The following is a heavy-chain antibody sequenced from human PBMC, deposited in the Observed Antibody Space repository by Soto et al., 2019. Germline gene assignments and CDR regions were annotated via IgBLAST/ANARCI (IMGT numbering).Heavy chain of an antibody. J-gene: IGHJ4*02. CDR2: ISAYNGNT. V-gene: IGHV1-18*01. D-gene: IGHD3-22*01. Sequence: GASVKVSCKASGYTFTSYGISWVRQAPGQGLEWMGWISAYNGNTNYAQKLQGRVTMTTDTSTSTAYMELRSLRSDDTAVYYCVRFGDSSGYYSSFDYWGQGTLVTVSS. CDR3: VRFGDSSGYYSSFDY. CDR1: GYTFTSYG.